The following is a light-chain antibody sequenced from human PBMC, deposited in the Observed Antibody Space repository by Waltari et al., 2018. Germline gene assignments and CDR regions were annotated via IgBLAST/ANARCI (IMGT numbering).Light chain of an antibody. CDR3: GTWDSSLSVVV. CDR1: SSTIWTNF. V-gene: IGLV1-51*01. Sequence: QSVLTQPPSVSAAPGPKVTIPCPGSSSTIWTNFVFWYQQLPGTAPKLLIYDDNERPSGIPDRFSGSKSGTSATLGITGLQTGDEADYYCGTWDSSLSVVVFGGGTKVTVL. CDR2: DDN. J-gene: IGLJ2*01.